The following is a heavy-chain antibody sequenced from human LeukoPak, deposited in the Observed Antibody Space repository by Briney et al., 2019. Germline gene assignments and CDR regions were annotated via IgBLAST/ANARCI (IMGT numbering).Heavy chain of an antibody. J-gene: IGHJ4*02. V-gene: IGHV3-21*04. CDR1: GFTLSSYS. CDR2: TSSGSSYI. Sequence: GGSLRLSCAASGFTLSSYSMNWVRQAPGKGLEWVSSTSSGSSYIYYADSVKGRFTISRDNAKNSLYLQMNSLRAEDTAVYYCARDPGSGYEEHFDYWGQGTLVTVSS. D-gene: IGHD5-12*01. CDR3: ARDPGSGYEEHFDY.